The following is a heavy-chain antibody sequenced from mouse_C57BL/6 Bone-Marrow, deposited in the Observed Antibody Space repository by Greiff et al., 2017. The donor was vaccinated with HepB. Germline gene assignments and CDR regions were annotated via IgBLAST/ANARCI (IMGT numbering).Heavy chain of an antibody. Sequence: VQLQQSGAELVKPGASVKLSCTASGFNIKDYYMHWVKQRPGQGLEWIGRIHPSDSDTNYNQKFKGKATLTVDKSSSTAYMQLSSLTSEDSAVYYCASGYYYGLYYYAMDYWGQGTSVTVSS. CDR3: ASGYYYGLYYYAMDY. CDR2: IHPSDSDT. CDR1: GFNIKDYY. D-gene: IGHD1-1*01. V-gene: IGHV1-74*01. J-gene: IGHJ4*01.